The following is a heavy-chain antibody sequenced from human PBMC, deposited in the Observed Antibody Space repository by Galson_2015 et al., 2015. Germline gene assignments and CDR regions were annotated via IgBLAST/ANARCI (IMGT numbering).Heavy chain of an antibody. CDR3: ARHSIGDYETANDAFDI. Sequence: LSLTCTVSGGSISSSSYYWGWIRQPPGKGLEWIGSIYYSGSTYYNPSLKSRVTISVDTSKNQFSLKLSSVTAADTAVYYCARHSIGDYETANDAFDIWGQGTMVTVSS. CDR2: IYYSGST. J-gene: IGHJ3*02. D-gene: IGHD4-17*01. V-gene: IGHV4-39*01. CDR1: GGSISSSSYY.